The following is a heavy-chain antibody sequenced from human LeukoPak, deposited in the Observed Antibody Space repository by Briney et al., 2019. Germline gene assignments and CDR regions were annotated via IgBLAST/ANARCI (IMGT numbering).Heavy chain of an antibody. CDR3: AGYHRSQYYDFWSGYYYYYYGMDV. J-gene: IGHJ6*02. CDR2: IYPGDSDT. CDR1: GYSFTSYW. Sequence: GESLKISCKGSGYSFTSYWIGWVRQMPGKGLEWMGIIYPGDSDTRYSPSFQGQVTISADKPISTAYLQWSRLKASDTAMYYCAGYHRSQYYDFWSGYYYYYYGMDVWGQGTTVTVSS. D-gene: IGHD3-3*01. V-gene: IGHV5-51*01.